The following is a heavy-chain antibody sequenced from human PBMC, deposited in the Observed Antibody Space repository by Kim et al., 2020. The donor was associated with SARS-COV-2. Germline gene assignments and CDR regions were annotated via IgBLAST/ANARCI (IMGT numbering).Heavy chain of an antibody. CDR2: IIPIFGIA. J-gene: IGHJ4*02. CDR1: GGTFSSYA. D-gene: IGHD4-17*01. CDR3: ATQRGEWDYGDH. V-gene: IGHV1-69*04. Sequence: SVKVSCKASGGTFSSYAISWVRQAPGQGLEWMGRIIPIFGIANYAQKFQGRVTITADKSTSTAYMELSSLRSEDTAVYYCATQRGEWDYGDHWGQGTLVTVSS.